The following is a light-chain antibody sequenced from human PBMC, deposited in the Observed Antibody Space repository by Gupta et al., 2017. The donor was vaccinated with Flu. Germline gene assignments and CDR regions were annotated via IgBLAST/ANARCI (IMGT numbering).Light chain of an antibody. Sequence: QSALTQPAPVSGSPGQSVTISCTGTTSDVGGYNHVSWYQQHPGKAPKLIIYEVSDRPSGVSNRFSGSKSGNTASLTISGLQAEDEADYYCSSYRTGDTWVFGGGTKLTVL. J-gene: IGLJ3*02. CDR1: TSDVGGYNH. CDR2: EVS. CDR3: SSYRTGDTWV. V-gene: IGLV2-14*01.